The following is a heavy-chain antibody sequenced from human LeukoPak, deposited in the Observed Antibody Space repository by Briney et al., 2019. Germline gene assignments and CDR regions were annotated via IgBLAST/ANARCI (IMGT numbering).Heavy chain of an antibody. V-gene: IGHV5-10-1*01. Sequence: GEPLRISCKGSGSSFSNFWISWVRPMPGKGPEWMGRIDPSDSYTNYSPSFQGHVTISADKSITTAYLHLSSLKASDSAMYYCARHPGTSGCYGDGGQGTLVTVSS. CDR1: GSSFSNFW. D-gene: IGHD6-19*01. CDR2: IDPSDSYT. CDR3: ARHPGTSGCYGD. J-gene: IGHJ4*02.